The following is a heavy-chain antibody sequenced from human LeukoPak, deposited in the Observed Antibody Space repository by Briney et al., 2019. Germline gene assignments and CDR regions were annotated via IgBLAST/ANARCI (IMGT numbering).Heavy chain of an antibody. CDR2: VSGSGAKA. CDR3: ARVPAAMMDY. V-gene: IGHV3-21*01. CDR1: AFTFSNFA. J-gene: IGHJ4*02. Sequence: PGGSLRLSCAASAFTFSNFAMTWVRQAPGKGLEWVSTVSGSGAKAFYADSVKGRFTISRDNAKNSLYLQMNSLRAEDTAVYYCARVPAAMMDYWGQGTLVTVSS. D-gene: IGHD2-2*01.